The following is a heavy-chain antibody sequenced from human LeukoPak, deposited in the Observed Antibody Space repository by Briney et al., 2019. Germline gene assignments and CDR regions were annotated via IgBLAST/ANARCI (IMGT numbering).Heavy chain of an antibody. Sequence: GGSLRLSCAASGFTFSDYYMSWIRQAPGKGLEWVSYISSSSSYTNYADSVKGRFTISRGNAKNSLYLQMNSLRAEDTAVYYCASGGRYCSSTSCFDYWGQGTLVTVSS. CDR2: ISSSSSYT. V-gene: IGHV3-11*06. J-gene: IGHJ4*02. D-gene: IGHD2-2*01. CDR1: GFTFSDYY. CDR3: ASGGRYCSSTSCFDY.